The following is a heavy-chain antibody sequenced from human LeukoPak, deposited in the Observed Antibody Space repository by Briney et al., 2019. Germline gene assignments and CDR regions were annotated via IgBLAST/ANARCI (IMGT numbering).Heavy chain of an antibody. Sequence: PGGSLRLSCAASGFTFSSYWMSWVRQAPGEGLECVANIKQAGSEEYYVDSVKGRFTISRDNAKNSLYLQMNSPRAEDTAVYYCARVPYHYGMDVWGQGTTVTVSS. J-gene: IGHJ6*02. CDR2: IKQAGSEE. CDR3: ARVPYHYGMDV. V-gene: IGHV3-7*01. CDR1: GFTFSSYW.